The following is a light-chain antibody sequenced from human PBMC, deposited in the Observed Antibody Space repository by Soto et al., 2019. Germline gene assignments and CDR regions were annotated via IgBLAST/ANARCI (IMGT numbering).Light chain of an antibody. CDR3: SSCVVSYNWV. V-gene: IGLV2-8*01. J-gene: IGLJ3*02. CDR2: QVT. CDR1: SSDVGAYDY. Sequence: QSALTQPPSASGSPGQSVTISCTGTSSDVGAYDYVSWFQQHPGKAPKLIIYQVTKRPSGVPDRFSGSKSGNTASLTVSGLQAEDEADYFCSSCVVSYNWVFGGGTKLTVL.